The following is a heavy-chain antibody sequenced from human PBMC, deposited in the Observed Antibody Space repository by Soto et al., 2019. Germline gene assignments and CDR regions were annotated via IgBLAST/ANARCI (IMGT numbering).Heavy chain of an antibody. Sequence: QVQLQESGPGLVKPSQTLSLTCTVSGGSISSGGYYWSWIRQHPGKGLEWIGYIYYSGSTYYNPSLKSRVIISVDTSKNQCSLKLSSVTAADTAVYYCARVSFVVVTADCWGQGTLVTVSS. V-gene: IGHV4-31*03. CDR2: IYYSGST. CDR1: GGSISSGGYY. CDR3: ARVSFVVVTADC. J-gene: IGHJ4*02. D-gene: IGHD2-21*02.